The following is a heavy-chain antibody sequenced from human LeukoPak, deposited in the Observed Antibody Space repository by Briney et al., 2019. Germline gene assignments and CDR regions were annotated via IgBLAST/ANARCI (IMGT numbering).Heavy chain of an antibody. Sequence: GGSLRLSCAAAGFSFSTYSMNWVRQTPGTGLEWVSSISRTSSYIYYADSVEGRFTLSRDNGKNSLYLQMNSLRAEDTAVYYCARGGMGANSQEYFYYGMDVWGQGTTVTVSS. V-gene: IGHV3-21*01. J-gene: IGHJ6*02. D-gene: IGHD2-8*01. CDR2: ISRTSSYI. CDR1: GFSFSTYS. CDR3: ARGGMGANSQEYFYYGMDV.